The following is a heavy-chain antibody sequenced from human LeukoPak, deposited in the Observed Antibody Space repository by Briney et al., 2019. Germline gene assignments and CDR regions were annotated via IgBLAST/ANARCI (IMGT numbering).Heavy chain of an antibody. CDR3: AELGITMIGGV. CDR1: GFTFSSYA. J-gene: IGHJ6*04. D-gene: IGHD3-10*02. V-gene: IGHV3-30*04. Sequence: PGGSLRLSCAASGFTFSSYAMHWVRQAPGKGLEWVALISYDGTNKYYADSVKGRFTMSRDNSKNTLYLQMNSLRAEDTAVYYCAELGITMIGGVWGKGTTVTISS. CDR2: ISYDGTNK.